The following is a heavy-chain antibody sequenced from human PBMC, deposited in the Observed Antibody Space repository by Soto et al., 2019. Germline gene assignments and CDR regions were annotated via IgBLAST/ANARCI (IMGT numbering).Heavy chain of an antibody. V-gene: IGHV4-39*01. D-gene: IGHD2-21*01. Sequence: SETLSLACSVSGDSITANGYYWGWIRQPPGRGRQWIGNVYWTGSTFSHPSLTSRVFISVDTSKNEFSLRLTSVTAADTAVYYCARSQYACGLRIDYWGPGTLVTVSS. J-gene: IGHJ4*02. CDR3: ARSQYACGLRIDY. CDR1: GDSITANGYY. CDR2: VYWTGST.